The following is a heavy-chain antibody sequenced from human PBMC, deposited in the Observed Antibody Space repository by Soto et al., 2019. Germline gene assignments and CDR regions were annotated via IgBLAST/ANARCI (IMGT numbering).Heavy chain of an antibody. V-gene: IGHV4-59*08. CDR2: IYYSGVT. Sequence: PSETLSLTCTVSGGSITSNYWTWIRQPPGKGLEWIGNIYYSGVTNYNPSLKSRVTISVDTSKNQFSLKLSSVTAADTAVYYCARRLYYDSSGFEGGGMDVWGQGTTVTVSS. D-gene: IGHD3-22*01. J-gene: IGHJ6*02. CDR3: ARRLYYDSSGFEGGGMDV. CDR1: GGSITSNY.